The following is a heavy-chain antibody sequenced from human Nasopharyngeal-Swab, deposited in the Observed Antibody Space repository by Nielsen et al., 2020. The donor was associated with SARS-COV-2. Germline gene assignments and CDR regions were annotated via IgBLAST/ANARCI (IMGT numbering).Heavy chain of an antibody. CDR1: GFTFIGSP. CDR2: IRSKGNTSAT. D-gene: IGHD2-15*01. Sequence: GVAVRLSCAASGFTFIGSPIHWVCQASGEGLEWVARIRSKGNTSATAFSASVKGRFIIFRDDPTNTAYLQMNSLKTEDTAMYYCTRCGGGCYSGRDYWGQGTLVTVSS. V-gene: IGHV3-73*01. J-gene: IGHJ4*02. CDR3: TRCGGGCYSGRDY.